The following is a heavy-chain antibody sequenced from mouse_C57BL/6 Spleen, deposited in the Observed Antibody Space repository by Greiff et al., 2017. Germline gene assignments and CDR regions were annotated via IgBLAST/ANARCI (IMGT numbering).Heavy chain of an antibody. J-gene: IGHJ1*03. D-gene: IGHD4-1*01. CDR3: ARANWVDWYFDV. CDR2: INPNNGGT. V-gene: IGHV1-22*01. CDR1: GYTFTDYN. Sequence: EVQLQQSGPELVKPGASVKMSCKASGYTFTDYNMHWVKQSHGKSLEWIGYINPNNGGTSYNQKFKGKATLTVNKSSSTAYMELRSLTSEDSAVYYCARANWVDWYFDVWGTGTTVTVSS.